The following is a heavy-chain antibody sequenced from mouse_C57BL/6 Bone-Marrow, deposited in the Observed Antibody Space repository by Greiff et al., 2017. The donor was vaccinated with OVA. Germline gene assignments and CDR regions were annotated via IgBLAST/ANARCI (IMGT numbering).Heavy chain of an antibody. J-gene: IGHJ2*01. CDR1: GYTFTSYG. CDR2: IYPRSGNT. CDR3: AREKYYYGSSYYFDY. Sequence: QVQLQQSGAELARPGASVKLSCKASGYTFTSYGISWVKQRTGQGLEWIGEIYPRSGNTYYNEKFKGKATLTADKSSSTAYMELRSLTSEDSAVYFCAREKYYYGSSYYFDYWGQGTTLTVSS. V-gene: IGHV1-81*01. D-gene: IGHD1-1*01.